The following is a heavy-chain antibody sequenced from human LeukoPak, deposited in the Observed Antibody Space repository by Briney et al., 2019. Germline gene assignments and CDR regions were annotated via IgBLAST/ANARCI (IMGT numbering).Heavy chain of an antibody. CDR3: ARDRGVRGVRNNWFDP. J-gene: IGHJ5*02. V-gene: IGHV4-38-2*02. D-gene: IGHD3-10*01. CDR1: GYSISSGYY. Sequence: PSETLSLTCTVSGYSISSGYYWGWIRQPPGKGLEWIGSIYHSGSTYYNPSLKSRVTISVDTSKNQFSLKLSSVTAADTAVYYCARDRGVRGVRNNWFDPWGQGTLVTVSS. CDR2: IYHSGST.